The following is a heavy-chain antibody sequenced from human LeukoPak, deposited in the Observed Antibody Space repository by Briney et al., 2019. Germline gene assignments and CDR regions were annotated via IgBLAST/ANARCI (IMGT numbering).Heavy chain of an antibody. V-gene: IGHV4-59*11. CDR2: IYYRGTT. J-gene: IGHJ6*03. CDR1: GGSINSHY. D-gene: IGHD5-24*01. Sequence: SETLSLTCTVSGGSINSHYWSWIRQPPGKGLEWIGHIYYRGTTKYIPSLKSRATIPLDMSKNQFSLKLTSATAADTAVYYCARSVATIFDYYMDVWGNGTTVTVSS. CDR3: ARSVATIFDYYMDV.